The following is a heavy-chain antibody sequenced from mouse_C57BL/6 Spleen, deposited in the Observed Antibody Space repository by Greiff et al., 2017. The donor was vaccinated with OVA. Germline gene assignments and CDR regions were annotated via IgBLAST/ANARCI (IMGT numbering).Heavy chain of an antibody. CDR3: ARGGINWAWFAY. J-gene: IGHJ3*01. V-gene: IGHV1-80*01. CDR1: GYAFSSYW. Sequence: VKLQESGAELVKPGASVKISCKASGYAFSSYWMNWVKQRPGKGLEWIGQIYPGDGDTNYNGKFKGKATLTADKSSSTAYMQLSSLTSEDSAVYFCARGGINWAWFAYWGQGTLVTVSA. D-gene: IGHD4-1*01. CDR2: IYPGDGDT.